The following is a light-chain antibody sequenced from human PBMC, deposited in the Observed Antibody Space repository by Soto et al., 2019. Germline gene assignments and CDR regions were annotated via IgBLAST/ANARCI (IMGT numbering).Light chain of an antibody. CDR3: SSYTSSSTNYV. V-gene: IGLV2-14*01. CDR2: DVS. Sequence: QSVPSPASSGSGAPGESFTSSFPGTSSNFGGYNYVAWYQQHPSKAPKLMIYDVSNRPSGVSNRFSGSKSGNTASLTISGLQAEDEADYYCSSYTSSSTNYVFGTGTKVTVL. CDR1: SSNFGGYNY. J-gene: IGLJ1*01.